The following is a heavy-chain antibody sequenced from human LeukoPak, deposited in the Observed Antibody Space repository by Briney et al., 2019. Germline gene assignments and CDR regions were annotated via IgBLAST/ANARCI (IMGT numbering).Heavy chain of an antibody. D-gene: IGHD3-9*01. Sequence: GALVKVSCKASGGTFSSYTISWVRQAPGQGLEWMGRSIPILGIANYAQKFQGRVTITADKSTSTAYMELSSLKASDTAMYYCARDLTGYYKAAFDIWGQGTMVTVSS. CDR3: ARDLTGYYKAAFDI. J-gene: IGHJ3*02. CDR2: SIPILGIA. CDR1: GGTFSSYT. V-gene: IGHV1-69*04.